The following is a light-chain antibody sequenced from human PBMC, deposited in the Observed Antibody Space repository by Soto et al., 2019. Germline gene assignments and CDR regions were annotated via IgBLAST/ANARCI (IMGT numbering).Light chain of an antibody. CDR2: DTS. V-gene: IGKV3-15*01. Sequence: EIVMTQSPATLSVSPGDTATLSCRASQSLTNSFAWYQQKPGQAPRLLIYDTSVRATDIPARFSGSGSGTEFTLTISGLQSEDFAVYYCQQYYTWPYTFCQGTKLEI. J-gene: IGKJ2*01. CDR3: QQYYTWPYT. CDR1: QSLTNS.